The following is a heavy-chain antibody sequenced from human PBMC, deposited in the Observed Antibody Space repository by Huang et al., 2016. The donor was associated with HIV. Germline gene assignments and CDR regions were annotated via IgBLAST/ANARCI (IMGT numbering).Heavy chain of an antibody. CDR1: GGSFSDYS. CDR2: IITIVDTS. Sequence: QVQLVQSGAEVKKPGSSVKVSCKASGGSFSDYSISWLRQAPGQGLEWMGGIITIVDTSTYARKCHGRVTITADESTSTVYMELSSLKSEDTAMYYCARDRLPGAAITGWFDPWGQGTLVTVSS. J-gene: IGHJ5*02. D-gene: IGHD2-2*01. V-gene: IGHV1-69*13. CDR3: ARDRLPGAAITGWFDP.